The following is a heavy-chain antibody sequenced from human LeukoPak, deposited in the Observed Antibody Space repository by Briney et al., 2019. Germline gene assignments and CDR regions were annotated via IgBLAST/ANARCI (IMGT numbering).Heavy chain of an antibody. J-gene: IGHJ4*02. Sequence: TLSLTCAVSGGSISSGGYSWSWIRQPPGKGLEWIGYIYHSGSTYYNPSLKSRVTISVDRSKNQFSLKLSSVTAADTAVYYCARGGDYYYDSTFFDYWGQGTLVTVSS. CDR3: ARGGDYYYDSTFFDY. CDR1: GGSISSGGYS. V-gene: IGHV4-30-2*01. D-gene: IGHD3-22*01. CDR2: IYHSGST.